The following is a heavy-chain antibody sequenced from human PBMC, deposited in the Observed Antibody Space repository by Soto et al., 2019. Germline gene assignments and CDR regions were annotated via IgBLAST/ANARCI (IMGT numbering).Heavy chain of an antibody. D-gene: IGHD5-18*01. CDR3: AKDGYCYGSLDY. CDR1: GVTCIGLA. V-gene: IGHV3-23*01. CDR2: ISGSGGST. Sequence: GLHRVSYAASGVTCIGLAGSCVRNAPGKGLEWVSAISGSGGSTYYADSVKGRFTISRDNSKNTLYLQMNSLRAEDLAVYYCAKDGYCYGSLDYWGQGTLVTVSS. J-gene: IGHJ4*02.